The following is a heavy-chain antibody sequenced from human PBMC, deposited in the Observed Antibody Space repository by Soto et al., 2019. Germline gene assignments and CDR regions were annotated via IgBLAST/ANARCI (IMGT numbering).Heavy chain of an antibody. CDR1: GFTFSSYA. CDR3: ARRQNDDYGGKSLPAPIDY. D-gene: IGHD4-17*01. CDR2: ISYDGSNK. J-gene: IGHJ4*02. V-gene: IGHV3-30-3*01. Sequence: GGSLRLSCAASGFTFSSYAMHWVRQAPGKGLEWVAVISYDGSNKYYADSVKGRFNISRDNSKNTLYLQMNSLRAEDTAVYYCARRQNDDYGGKSLPAPIDYWGQGTLVTVSS.